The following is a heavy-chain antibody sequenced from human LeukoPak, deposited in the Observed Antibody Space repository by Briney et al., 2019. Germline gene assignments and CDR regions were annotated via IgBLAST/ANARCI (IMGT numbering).Heavy chain of an antibody. CDR3: ARNPNYIGNYYDPFDM. CDR1: GFTFSDHY. V-gene: IGHV3-72*01. J-gene: IGHJ3*02. Sequence: GGSLRLSCVGFGFTFSDHYMDWVRQAPGKGLEWVGRSRNKPNGYTTEYATSLKGRFTISRDDSETSLYLQLNSLKTDDTAVYYCARNPNYIGNYYDPFDMWGQGTMVTVA. CDR2: SRNKPNGYTT. D-gene: IGHD1-26*01.